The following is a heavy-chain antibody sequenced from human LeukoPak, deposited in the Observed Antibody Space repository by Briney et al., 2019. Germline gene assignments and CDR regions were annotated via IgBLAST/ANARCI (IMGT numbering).Heavy chain of an antibody. D-gene: IGHD2-15*01. V-gene: IGHV4-39*07. Sequence: SETLSLTCTVSGGSISSSSYYWGWIRQPPGKGLEWIGSIYYGGSTYYNPSLKSRVTISVDTSKNQFSLKLSSVTAADTAVYYCVRVVVAATVHYSDYWGQGTLVTVSS. CDR2: IYYGGST. CDR3: VRVVVAATVHYSDY. CDR1: GGSISSSSYY. J-gene: IGHJ4*02.